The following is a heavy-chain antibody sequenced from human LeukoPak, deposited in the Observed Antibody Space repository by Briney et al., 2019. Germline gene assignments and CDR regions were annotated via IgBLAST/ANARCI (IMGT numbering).Heavy chain of an antibody. J-gene: IGHJ4*02. D-gene: IGHD2-15*01. CDR2: ISGSGGST. Sequence: GGSLRLSCAASGFTLSSYAMSWVRQAPGKGLEWVSAISGSGGSTYYADSVKGRFTISRDNSKNTLYLQMSSLRAEDTAVYYCAKGHRGRVVVVAATTYYFDYWGQGTLVTVSS. V-gene: IGHV3-23*01. CDR1: GFTLSSYA. CDR3: AKGHRGRVVVVAATTYYFDY.